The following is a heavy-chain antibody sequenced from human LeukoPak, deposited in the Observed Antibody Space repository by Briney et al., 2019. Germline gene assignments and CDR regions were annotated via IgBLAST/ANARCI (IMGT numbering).Heavy chain of an antibody. CDR3: AIRAAAGRRFFDY. CDR1: GGSVRSSDYY. CDR2: NYYLGNP. D-gene: IGHD6-13*01. Sequence: SETLSLTCSVSGGSVRSSDYYWDWIRQPPGKGLEWIGNNYYLGNPDYNPSLKSRVTISVDTSKNEFSLRLTPVTDADTAVYFCAIRAAAGRRFFDYWGLGTLVIVSS. V-gene: IGHV4-39*01. J-gene: IGHJ4*02.